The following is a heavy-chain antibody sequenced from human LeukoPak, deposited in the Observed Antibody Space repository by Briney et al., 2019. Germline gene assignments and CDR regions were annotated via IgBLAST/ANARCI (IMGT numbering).Heavy chain of an antibody. J-gene: IGHJ4*02. D-gene: IGHD2-2*01. CDR3: AKDQGQAVVPRRFDN. CDR2: IYYSGGNT. CDR1: GFMFSNFA. Sequence: GGSLRLSCAASGFMFSNFAMSWVRQAPGKGLEWVSTIYYSGGNTYSADSVKGRFTISRDNAKNTLYLQMNSLRAEDTAVYYCAKDQGQAVVPRRFDNWGQGNLVTVSS. V-gene: IGHV3-23*01.